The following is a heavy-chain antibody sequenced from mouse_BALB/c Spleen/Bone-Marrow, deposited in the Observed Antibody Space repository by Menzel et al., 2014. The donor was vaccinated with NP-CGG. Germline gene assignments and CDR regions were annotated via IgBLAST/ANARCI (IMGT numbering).Heavy chain of an antibody. CDR3: ARLGYYGSFAF. Sequence: EVHVVESGGGLVQPGGSLKLYCAASGFDFSRFWMSWVRQAPGKGLEWIGEINPDSSTINYTPSLKDKFIISRDNAKNTLYLQMSKVRTEDTALYYCARLGYYGSFAFWGQGTLVTVSA. D-gene: IGHD1-2*01. CDR1: GFDFSRFW. CDR2: INPDSSTI. V-gene: IGHV4-1*02. J-gene: IGHJ3*01.